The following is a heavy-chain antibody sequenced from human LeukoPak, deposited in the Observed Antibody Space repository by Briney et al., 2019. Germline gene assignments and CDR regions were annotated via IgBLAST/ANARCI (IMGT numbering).Heavy chain of an antibody. Sequence: GGSLRLSCAASGFTFDDYAMHWVRQAPGKGLEWVSGISWNSGSIGYADSVKGRFTISRDNAKNSLYLQMNSLRAEDTALYYCAKDDIDFWSGLFDYWGQGTLVTVSS. V-gene: IGHV3-9*01. J-gene: IGHJ4*02. CDR1: GFTFDDYA. CDR3: AKDDIDFWSGLFDY. CDR2: ISWNSGSI. D-gene: IGHD3-3*01.